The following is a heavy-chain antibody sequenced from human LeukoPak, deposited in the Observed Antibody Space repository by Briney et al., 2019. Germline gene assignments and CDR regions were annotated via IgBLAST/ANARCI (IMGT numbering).Heavy chain of an antibody. D-gene: IGHD3-10*01. CDR3: ARILRGSGSYGAFDI. Sequence: GSVRLSCAASGFTFSGYSMNWLRQAPGKGLEWVSYINDDNNNLYIIDSVKGRFTNPIDNAKNSLYLQMNSLRDGDTAVDYCARILRGSGSYGAFDIWGQGTMVSVS. CDR1: GFTFSGYS. J-gene: IGHJ3*02. CDR2: INDDNNNL. V-gene: IGHV3-48*02.